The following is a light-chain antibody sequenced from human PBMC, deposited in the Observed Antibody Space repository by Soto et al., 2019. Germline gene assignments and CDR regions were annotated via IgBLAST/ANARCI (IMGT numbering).Light chain of an antibody. CDR2: DAS. J-gene: IGKJ1*01. CDR1: QSVSRY. V-gene: IGKV3-15*01. Sequence: EIVMTQSPATLSVSPGEGATLSCRASQSVSRYLAWCQQKPGQAPRLLIYDASTRATGIPVRFSGSGSGTEFTLTISNLQSEDFAVYYCQRYDNWPPWTFGQGTKVDIK. CDR3: QRYDNWPPWT.